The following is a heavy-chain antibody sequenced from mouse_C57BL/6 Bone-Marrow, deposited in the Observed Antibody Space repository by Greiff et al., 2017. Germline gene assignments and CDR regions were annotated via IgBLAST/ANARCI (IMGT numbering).Heavy chain of an antibody. CDR3: ARDSHWYFDV. V-gene: IGHV5-17*01. Sequence: EVKLVESGGGLVKPGGSLKLSCAASGFPFSDYGMHWVRQAPEKGLEWVAYISSGSSTIYYADTVKGRFTISRDNAKNTLFLQMTSLRSEDTAMYYCARDSHWYFDVWGTGTTVTVSS. CDR1: GFPFSDYG. CDR2: ISSGSSTI. J-gene: IGHJ1*03.